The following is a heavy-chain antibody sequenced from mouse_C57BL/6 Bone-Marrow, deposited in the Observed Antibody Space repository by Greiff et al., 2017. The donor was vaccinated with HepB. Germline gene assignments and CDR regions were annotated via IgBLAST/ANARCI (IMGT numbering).Heavy chain of an antibody. D-gene: IGHD1-1*01. CDR2: ISDGGSYT. CDR3: ARFLLHDY. Sequence: EVKLMVSGGGLVKPGGSLKLSCAASGFTFSSYAMSWVRQTPEKRLEWVATISDGGSYTYYPDNVKGRFTISRDNAKNNLYLQMSHLKSEDTAMYYCARFLLHDYWGQGTTLTVAS. CDR1: GFTFSSYA. J-gene: IGHJ2*01. V-gene: IGHV5-4*03.